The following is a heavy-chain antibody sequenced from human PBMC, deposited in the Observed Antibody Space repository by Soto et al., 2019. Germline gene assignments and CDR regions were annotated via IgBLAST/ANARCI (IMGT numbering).Heavy chain of an antibody. V-gene: IGHV1-46*03. J-gene: IGHJ4*02. CDR3: ARVGIVATITGTFDY. CDR2: INPSGGST. CDR1: GYTFTSYD. Sequence: AASVKVSCKSSGYTFTSYDMHWVRQAPGQGLEWMGIINPSGGSTSYAQKFQGRVTMTRDTSTSTVYMELSSLRSEDTAVYYCARVGIVATITGTFDYWGQGTLVTVSS. D-gene: IGHD5-12*01.